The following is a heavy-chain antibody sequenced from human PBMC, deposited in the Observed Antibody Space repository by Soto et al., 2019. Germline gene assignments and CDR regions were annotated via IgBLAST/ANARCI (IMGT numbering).Heavy chain of an antibody. CDR3: AKDRITMVRGVKRPDY. CDR1: GFTFSSYG. J-gene: IGHJ4*02. CDR2: ISYDGSNK. Sequence: QVQLVESGGGVVQPGRSLRLSCAASGFTFSSYGMHWDRQAPGKGLEWVAVISYDGSNKYYADSVKGRFTISRDNSKNTLYLQMNSLRAEDTAVYYCAKDRITMVRGVKRPDYWGQGTLVTVSS. V-gene: IGHV3-30*18. D-gene: IGHD3-10*01.